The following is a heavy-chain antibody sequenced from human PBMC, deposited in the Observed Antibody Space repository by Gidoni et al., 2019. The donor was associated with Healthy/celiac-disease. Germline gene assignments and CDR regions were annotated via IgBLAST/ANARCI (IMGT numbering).Heavy chain of an antibody. CDR2: ISYDGSNK. D-gene: IGHD4-17*01. Sequence: QVQLVESGGGVVQPGRSLRLSCAASGFTFSSYAMHWVRQAPGKGLAWVAVISYDGSNKYYADSVKGRFTISRDNSKNTLYLQMNSLRAEDTALYSCARGLTTVTTWNDFQHWGHGTLVTVSS. CDR1: GFTFSSYA. J-gene: IGHJ1*01. CDR3: ARGLTTVTTWNDFQH. V-gene: IGHV3-30-3*01.